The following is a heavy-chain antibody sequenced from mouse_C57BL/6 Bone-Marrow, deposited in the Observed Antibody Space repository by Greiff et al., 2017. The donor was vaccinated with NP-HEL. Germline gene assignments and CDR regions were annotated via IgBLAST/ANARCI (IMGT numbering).Heavy chain of an antibody. CDR1: GFTFSDYY. D-gene: IGHD2-13*01. Sequence: EVNVVESGGGLVQPGGSLKLSCAASGFTFSDYYMYWVRQTPEKRLEWVAYISNGGGSTYYPDTVKGRFTNSRDNAKNTLYLQMSRLKSEDAAMYYCARHDYYYFYYWGQGTTLTVSS. CDR2: ISNGGGST. V-gene: IGHV5-12*01. J-gene: IGHJ2*01. CDR3: ARHDYYYFYY.